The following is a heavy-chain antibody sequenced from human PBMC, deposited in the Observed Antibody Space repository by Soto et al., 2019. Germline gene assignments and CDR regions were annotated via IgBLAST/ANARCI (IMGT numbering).Heavy chain of an antibody. Sequence: TSETLSLTCTVSGGSISDDTYYWGWIRQPPGKGLEWIGSIYYSGTSSYNPSLESRVTMSVDTSKKQLSLRLRSVTATDTAVYYCARRRVGPAATITMIVVPHEAVLDYWGQGTLVTVSS. V-gene: IGHV4-39*01. D-gene: IGHD3-22*01. CDR3: ARRRVGPAATITMIVVPHEAVLDY. J-gene: IGHJ4*02. CDR2: IYYSGTS. CDR1: GGSISDDTYY.